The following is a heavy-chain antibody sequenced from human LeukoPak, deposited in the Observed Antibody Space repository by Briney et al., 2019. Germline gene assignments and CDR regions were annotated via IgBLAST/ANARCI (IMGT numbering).Heavy chain of an antibody. Sequence: GESLKISCKGSGYSFTSYWISWVRQMPGKGLEWMGRIDPSDSYTNYSPSFQGHVTISADKSISTAYLQWSRLKASDTAMYYCASHVVAVAGTSWFAPWGQGTLVTVSS. J-gene: IGHJ5*02. CDR1: GYSFTSYW. CDR2: IDPSDSYT. CDR3: ASHVVAVAGTSWFAP. V-gene: IGHV5-10-1*01. D-gene: IGHD6-19*01.